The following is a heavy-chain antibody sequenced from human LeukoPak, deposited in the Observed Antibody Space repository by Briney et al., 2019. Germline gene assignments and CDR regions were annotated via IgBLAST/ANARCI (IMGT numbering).Heavy chain of an antibody. J-gene: IGHJ5*02. D-gene: IGHD2-21*01. CDR2: INSDGTSI. V-gene: IGHV3-74*01. CDR1: GFTFSSSW. CDR3: ARAAPWAIDWFDP. Sequence: PGVSLRLSCAASGFTFSSSWMHWVRQAPGKGLVCVSRINSDGTSISYADSVKGRFTISRDNAKNTLYLQMNSLRAEDTAVYYCARAAPWAIDWFDPWGQGTLVTVSS.